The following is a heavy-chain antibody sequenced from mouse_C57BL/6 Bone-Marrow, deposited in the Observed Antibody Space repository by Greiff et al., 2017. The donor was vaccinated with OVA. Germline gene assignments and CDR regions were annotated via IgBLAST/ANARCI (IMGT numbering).Heavy chain of an antibody. CDR3: ARSSHDRVLDY. Sequence: QVQLQQSGPELVKPGASVKISCKASGYSFTSYYIHWVKQRPGQGLEWIGWIYPGSGNTKYNEKFKGKATLTADTSSSTAYMQLSSLTSEDSAVYYCARSSHDRVLDYWGQGTSVTVSS. V-gene: IGHV1-66*01. D-gene: IGHD2-3*01. J-gene: IGHJ4*01. CDR1: GYSFTSYY. CDR2: IYPGSGNT.